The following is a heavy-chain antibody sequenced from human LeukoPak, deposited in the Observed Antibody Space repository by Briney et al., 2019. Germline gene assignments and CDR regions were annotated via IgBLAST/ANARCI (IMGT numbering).Heavy chain of an antibody. CDR2: ISYDGSSK. D-gene: IGHD4-17*01. CDR1: GFTFSSYA. Sequence: GGSLRLSCAASGFTFSSYAMHWVRQAPGKGLEWVAVISYDGSSKYYADSVKGRFTISRDNSKNTLYLQMNSLRAEDTAVYYCASGVAVTTVDYWGQGTLVTVSS. J-gene: IGHJ4*02. V-gene: IGHV3-30-3*01. CDR3: ASGVAVTTVDY.